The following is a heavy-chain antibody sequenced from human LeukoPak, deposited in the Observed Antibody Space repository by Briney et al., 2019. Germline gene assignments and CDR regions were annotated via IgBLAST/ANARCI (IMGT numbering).Heavy chain of an antibody. J-gene: IGHJ3*02. D-gene: IGHD1-26*01. CDR2: IRRGGAGT. CDR1: GFTLSSYV. CDR3: AKGFSGTSLSAFDT. V-gene: IGHV3-23*01. Sequence: GGSLRLSCAASGFTLSSYVMTWVRQAPGKGLEWVSSIRRGGAGTDYADSVKGRFTISRDISKNTLYLQMNSLRAEDTAQYYCAKGFSGTSLSAFDTWGQGSMVTVSS.